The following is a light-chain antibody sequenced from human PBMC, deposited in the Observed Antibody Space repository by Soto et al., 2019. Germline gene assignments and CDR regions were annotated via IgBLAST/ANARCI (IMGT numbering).Light chain of an antibody. Sequence: NFMLTQPHSVSASPGKTVTISCTRSGGSIAANYVQWYQQRPGSSPTTVIYEDKQRPSGVPDRFSGSIDSSSNSASLTISGLKTEDEADYYCQSYDNKNWVVFGGGTKLTVL. CDR3: QSYDNKNWVV. J-gene: IGLJ2*01. CDR2: EDK. V-gene: IGLV6-57*01. CDR1: GGSIAANY.